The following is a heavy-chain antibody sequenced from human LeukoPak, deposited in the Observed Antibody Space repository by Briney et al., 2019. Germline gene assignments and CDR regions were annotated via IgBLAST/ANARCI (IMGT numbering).Heavy chain of an antibody. CDR3: ASPLNYDSSGYYDDY. J-gene: IGHJ4*02. D-gene: IGHD3-22*01. CDR1: GFTFSSYW. Sequence: GGSLRLSCAASGFTFSSYWMSWVRQAPGKGLEWVANIKQDGSEKYYVDSVKGRFTISRDNAKNSLYPQMNSLRAEDTAVYYCASPLNYDSSGYYDDYWGQGTLVTVSS. CDR2: IKQDGSEK. V-gene: IGHV3-7*01.